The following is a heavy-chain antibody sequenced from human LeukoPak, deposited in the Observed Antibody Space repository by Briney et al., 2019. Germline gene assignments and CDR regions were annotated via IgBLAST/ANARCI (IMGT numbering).Heavy chain of an antibody. CDR1: GYIFTNYW. Sequence: GESLKISCKGSGYIFTNYWIGWVRQMPGKGLEWMGIIYPGDSDTRYSPSFQGQVTLSADKSISTAYLQWSSLKASDTAMYYCARYYYDSSGPRSFDYWGQGTLVTVSS. CDR3: ARYYYDSSGPRSFDY. V-gene: IGHV5-51*01. D-gene: IGHD3-22*01. J-gene: IGHJ4*02. CDR2: IYPGDSDT.